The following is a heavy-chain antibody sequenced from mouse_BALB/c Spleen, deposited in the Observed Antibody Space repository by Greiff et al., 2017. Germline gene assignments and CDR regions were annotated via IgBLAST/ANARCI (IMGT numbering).Heavy chain of an antibody. D-gene: IGHD2-4*01. J-gene: IGHJ4*01. V-gene: IGHV14-4*02. CDR2: IDPENGDT. CDR3: NAGRMIKIYVDY. Sequence: EVQLQQSGAELVRSGASVKLSCTASGFNIKDYYMHWVKQRPEQGLEWIGWIDPENGDTEYAPKFQGKATMTADTSSNTAYLQLSSLTSEDTAVYYCNAGRMIKIYVDYWGQGTSVTVSS. CDR1: GFNIKDYY.